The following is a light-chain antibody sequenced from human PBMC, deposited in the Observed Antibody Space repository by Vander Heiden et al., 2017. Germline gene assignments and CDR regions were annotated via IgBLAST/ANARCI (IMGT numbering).Light chain of an antibody. Sequence: ETVLTQSPGTLSLSPWERATLSCRASQTVSSNYLAWYHHKPGQAPRLLIYGASSRAAGIPDRFSGSGSGTDFTLTISRLEAEDFAVYFCHYGSPPQITFGPGTKVDVK. J-gene: IGKJ3*01. CDR2: GAS. V-gene: IGKV3-20*01. CDR3: HYGSPPQIT. CDR1: QTVSSNY.